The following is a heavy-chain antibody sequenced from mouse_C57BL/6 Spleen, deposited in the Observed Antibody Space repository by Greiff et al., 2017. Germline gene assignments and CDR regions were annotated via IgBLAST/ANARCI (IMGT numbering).Heavy chain of an antibody. CDR1: GFTFSSYA. CDR3: ARWYYGSSPAWFAY. V-gene: IGHV5-4*01. CDR2: ISDGGSSS. J-gene: IGHJ3*01. Sequence: DVHLVESGGGLVKPGGSLKLSCAASGFTFSSYAMSWVRQTPAKRLEWVATISDGGSSSYYPAHVKGRFTITRDNAKNNLYRQMSQLKSEDTDMYYGARWYYGSSPAWFAYWGQGTLVTVSA. D-gene: IGHD1-1*01.